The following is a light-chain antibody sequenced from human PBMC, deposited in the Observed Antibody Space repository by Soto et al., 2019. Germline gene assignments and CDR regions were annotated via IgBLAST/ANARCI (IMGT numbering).Light chain of an antibody. J-gene: IGLJ2*01. CDR1: SSDVGGYNY. CDR2: AVS. Sequence: QSALPQAASVSGSPGPWITISCTGTSSDVGGYNYVSWYQQHPGKAPKLIIYAVSNRPSGVSHRFSGSKSGNTASLAISGLQAEDEAEYYCSSYTSSTSVAFGGGTKVTVL. CDR3: SSYTSSTSVA. V-gene: IGLV2-14*01.